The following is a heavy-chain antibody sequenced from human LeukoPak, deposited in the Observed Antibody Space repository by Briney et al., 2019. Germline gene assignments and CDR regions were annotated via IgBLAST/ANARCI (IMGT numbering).Heavy chain of an antibody. CDR2: FDPEDGET. CDR3: ATEPGIAAAGHDAFDI. CDR1: GYTLTELS. J-gene: IGHJ3*02. V-gene: IGHV1-24*01. Sequence: ASVKVSCKVSGYTLTELSMHWVRQAPGKGLEWMGGFDPEDGETIYAQKFQGRVTMTEDTSTDTAYMELSSLRSEDTAVYYCATEPGIAAAGHDAFDIWGQGTMVTVSS. D-gene: IGHD6-13*01.